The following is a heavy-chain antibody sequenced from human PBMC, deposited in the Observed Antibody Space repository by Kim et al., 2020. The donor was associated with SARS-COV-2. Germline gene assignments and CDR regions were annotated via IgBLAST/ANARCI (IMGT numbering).Heavy chain of an antibody. CDR1: GFTFSSYG. CDR2: ISYDGSNK. V-gene: IGHV3-30*18. D-gene: IGHD1-26*01. J-gene: IGHJ6*02. CDR3: AKVNSYFYYYYYGMDV. Sequence: GGSLRLSCAASGFTFSSYGMHWVRQAPGKGLEWVAVISYDGSNKYYADSVKGRFTISRDNSKNTLYLQMNSLRAEDTAVYYCAKVNSYFYYYYYGMDVWGQGTTVTVSS.